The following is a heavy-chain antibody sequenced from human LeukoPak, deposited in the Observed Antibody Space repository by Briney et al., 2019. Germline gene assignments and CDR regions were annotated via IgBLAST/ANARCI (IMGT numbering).Heavy chain of an antibody. D-gene: IGHD3-10*01. Sequence: SETLSLTCTVSGGSISSYYWSWIRQPPGKGLEWIGYIYYSGGTNYNPSLKSRVTISVDTSKNQFSLKLSSVTAADTAVYYCAGGWFGELLGGYWGQGTLVTVSS. CDR1: GGSISSYY. J-gene: IGHJ4*02. CDR3: AGGWFGELLGGY. CDR2: IYYSGGT. V-gene: IGHV4-59*01.